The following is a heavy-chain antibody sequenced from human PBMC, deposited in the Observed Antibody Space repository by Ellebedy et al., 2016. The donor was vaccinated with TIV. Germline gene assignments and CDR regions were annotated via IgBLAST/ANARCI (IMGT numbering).Heavy chain of an antibody. J-gene: IGHJ6*03. D-gene: IGHD2-2*01. V-gene: IGHV3-33*01. CDR1: GFTFSSYG. CDR3: ARGLVVPAGEDYYYYYYMDV. CDR2: IWYDGSNK. Sequence: GESLKISXAASGFTFSSYGMHWVRQAPGKGLEWVAVIWYDGSNKYYADSVKGRFTISRDNSKNTLYLQMNSLRAEDTAVYYCARGLVVPAGEDYYYYYYMDVWGKGTTVTVSS.